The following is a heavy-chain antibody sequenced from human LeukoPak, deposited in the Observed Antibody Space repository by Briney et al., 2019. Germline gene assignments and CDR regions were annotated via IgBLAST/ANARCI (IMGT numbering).Heavy chain of an antibody. D-gene: IGHD3-10*01. Sequence: GGSLRLSCAASGFTFSSYEMNWARQAPGKGLEWVSYISSSGTTIYYADSVKGRFTISRDNAKNSLYLQMNSLRAEDTAVYYCARPDGDYYYGSGSYFHYWGQGTLVTVSS. CDR1: GFTFSSYE. J-gene: IGHJ4*02. CDR3: ARPDGDYYYGSGSYFHY. CDR2: ISSSGTTI. V-gene: IGHV3-48*03.